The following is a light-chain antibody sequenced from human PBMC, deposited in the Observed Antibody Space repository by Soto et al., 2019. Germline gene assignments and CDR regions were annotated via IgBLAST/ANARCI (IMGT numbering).Light chain of an antibody. CDR2: GAS. V-gene: IGKV3-20*01. J-gene: IGKJ1*01. CDR1: QSVSNNY. CDR3: QQYGSSGT. Sequence: VFTQSPRTLSLSPGDRATVYYRASQSVSNNYLAWYQQKPGQAPRLLIYGASNRATGIPDRFSGSGSGTDFTLTISRLEPEDFAVYYCQQYGSSGTFGQGTKVDIK.